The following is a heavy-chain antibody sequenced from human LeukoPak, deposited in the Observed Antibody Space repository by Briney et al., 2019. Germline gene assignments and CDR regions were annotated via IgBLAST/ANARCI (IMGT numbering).Heavy chain of an antibody. CDR1: GFTFSTYR. D-gene: IGHD2-8*01. CDR3: ARDPGYCSNGVCYSRFDY. Sequence: PGGSLRLSCAASGFTFSTYRMHWVRQAPGEGLEYVSGISTYGDNTYYANSVKGRFTISRDNSKKTLFLQMGSLRAEDMAVYYCARDPGYCSNGVCYSRFDYWGRGVLVTVSS. J-gene: IGHJ4*02. CDR2: ISTYGDNT. V-gene: IGHV3-64*01.